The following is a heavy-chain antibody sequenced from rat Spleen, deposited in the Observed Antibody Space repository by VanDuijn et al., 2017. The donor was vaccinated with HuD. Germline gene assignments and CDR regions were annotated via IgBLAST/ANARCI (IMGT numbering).Heavy chain of an antibody. V-gene: IGHV5-25*01. J-gene: IGHJ3*01. CDR1: GFSLTSYN. Sequence: VQLKESGPDLVQPSQTLSLTCTVSGFSLTSYNVHWVRQPTGKGLEWIATITSGGSYTYYPDSVKGRFTISRDNAKTTLYLQMDSLRSEDTATYYCARQDNYVGFAYWGQGTLVTVSS. CDR2: ITSGGSYT. D-gene: IGHD1-10*01. CDR3: ARQDNYVGFAY.